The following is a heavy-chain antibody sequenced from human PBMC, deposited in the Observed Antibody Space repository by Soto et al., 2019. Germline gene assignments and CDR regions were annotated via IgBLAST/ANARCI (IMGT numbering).Heavy chain of an antibody. CDR3: AREGGYGSPHGC. V-gene: IGHV4-30-4*01. Sequence: LSLTCTVSGGFISNGDYHWSWIRQPPGKGLEWIGYTYPSGSTYYNASLRSRVTISIDASKNQFSLKLNSVTAADTAVYYCAREGGYGSPHGCWGQGTLVTVSS. CDR1: GGFISNGDYH. J-gene: IGHJ4*02. CDR2: TYPSGST. D-gene: IGHD5-12*01.